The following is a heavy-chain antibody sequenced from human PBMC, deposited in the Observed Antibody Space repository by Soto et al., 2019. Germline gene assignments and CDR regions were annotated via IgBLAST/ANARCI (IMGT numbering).Heavy chain of an antibody. Sequence: SETLSLTCTVSGGSISSYYWSWIRQPPGKGLEWIGYIYYSGSTNYNPSLKSRVTISVDTSKNQFSLKLSSVTAADTAVYDSSGYLDFGPKWGQGTLVTVSS. V-gene: IGHV4-59*01. D-gene: IGHD3-22*01. CDR1: GGSISSYY. J-gene: IGHJ4*02. CDR2: IYYSGST. CDR3: SGYLDFGPK.